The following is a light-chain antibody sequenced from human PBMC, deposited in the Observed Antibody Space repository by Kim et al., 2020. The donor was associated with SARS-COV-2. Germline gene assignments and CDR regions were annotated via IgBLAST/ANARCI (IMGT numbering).Light chain of an antibody. J-gene: IGLJ1*01. CDR2: EVS. V-gene: IGLV2-8*01. CDR3: SSYGGSDSIV. Sequence: QSALTQPPSASGSPGQSVTISCTGNSSDVGGYNSVSWYQQHPGKAPRLLIYEVSRRPSGFPDRFSGSKSGNTASLTVSGLQAEDDADYYCSSYGGSDSIVFGTGTKVTVL. CDR1: SSDVGGYNS.